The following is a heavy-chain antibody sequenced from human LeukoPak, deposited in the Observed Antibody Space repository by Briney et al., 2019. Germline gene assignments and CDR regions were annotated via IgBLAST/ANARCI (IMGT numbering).Heavy chain of an antibody. CDR2: INHSGST. CDR1: GGSFSGYY. CDR3: ARGVSFRPLWFGESINWFDP. V-gene: IGHV4-34*01. Sequence: SETLSLTCAVYGGSFSGYYWSWIRQPPGKGLEWIGEINHSGSTNYNPSLKSRVTISVDTSKNQFSLKLSSVTAADTAVYYCARGVSFRPLWFGESINWFDPWGQGTLVTVSS. J-gene: IGHJ5*02. D-gene: IGHD3-10*01.